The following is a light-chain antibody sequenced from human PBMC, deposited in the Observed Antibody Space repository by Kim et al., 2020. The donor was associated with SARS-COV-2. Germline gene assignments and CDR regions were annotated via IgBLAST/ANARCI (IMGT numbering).Light chain of an antibody. Sequence: EIVLTQSPGTLSLSPGERVTLSCRASQTITSTYLAWYQQKPGQAPRLLIHDISRRATGIPDRFSGSGSGRDFTLTISRLETEDSAVYYCQQHEDAPLTFGGGTKVEI. J-gene: IGKJ4*01. CDR2: DIS. CDR3: QQHEDAPLT. CDR1: QTITSTY. V-gene: IGKV3-20*01.